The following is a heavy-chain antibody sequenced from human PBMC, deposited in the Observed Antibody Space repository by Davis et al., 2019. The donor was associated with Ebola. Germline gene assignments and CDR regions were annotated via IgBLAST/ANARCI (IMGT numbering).Heavy chain of an antibody. Sequence: GESLKISCAASGFTFSSYSMNWVRQAPGKGLEWVSSISSSSSYIYYADSVKGRFTISRDNAKNSLYLQMNSLGAEDTAVYYCARVGGIKGDVWGQGTTVTVSS. CDR3: ARVGGIKGDV. CDR1: GFTFSSYS. V-gene: IGHV3-21*01. J-gene: IGHJ6*02. CDR2: ISSSSSYI. D-gene: IGHD3-10*01.